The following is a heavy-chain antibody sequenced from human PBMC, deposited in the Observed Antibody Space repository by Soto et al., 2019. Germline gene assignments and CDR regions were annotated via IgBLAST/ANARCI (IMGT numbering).Heavy chain of an antibody. CDR3: ARDGSGGYYYYYGMDV. CDR1: GYTFTGYY. D-gene: IGHD3-10*01. V-gene: IGHV1-2*02. J-gene: IGHJ6*02. CDR2: INPNSGGT. Sequence: ASVKVSCKASGYTFTGYYMHWVRQAPGQGLEWMGWINPNSGGTNYAQKFQGRVTMTRDTSISTAHMELSRLRSDDTAVYYCARDGSGGYYYYYGMDVWGQGTTVTVSS.